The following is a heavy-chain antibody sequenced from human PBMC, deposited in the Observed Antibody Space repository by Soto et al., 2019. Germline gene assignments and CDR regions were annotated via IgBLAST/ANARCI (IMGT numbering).Heavy chain of an antibody. CDR3: ARRKCPNGVCYLDY. D-gene: IGHD2-8*01. J-gene: IGHJ4*02. CDR1: GGSISSSSYY. Sequence: PSETLSLTCTVSGGSISSSSYYWGWIRQPPGKGLEWIGSIYYSGSTYYNPSLKSRVTISVDTSKNQFSLKLSSVTAADTAVYYCARRKCPNGVCYLDYWGQGTLVTVSS. CDR2: IYYSGST. V-gene: IGHV4-39*01.